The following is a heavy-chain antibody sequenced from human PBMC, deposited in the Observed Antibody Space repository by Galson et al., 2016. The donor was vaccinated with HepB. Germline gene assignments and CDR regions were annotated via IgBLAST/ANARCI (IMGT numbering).Heavy chain of an antibody. J-gene: IGHJ3*01. CDR2: IYYSGST. Sequence: SETLSLTCTVSGDSISSGNYYWAWIRQPPGKGLEWIGSIYYSGSTHYNPSLKSRVTISVDTSKNQFSLHLNSVTPDDTAVYYCARGIWNSFDVWGQGTVVTVSS. V-gene: IGHV4-39*01. CDR3: ARGIWNSFDV. CDR1: GDSISSGNYY. D-gene: IGHD2-15*01.